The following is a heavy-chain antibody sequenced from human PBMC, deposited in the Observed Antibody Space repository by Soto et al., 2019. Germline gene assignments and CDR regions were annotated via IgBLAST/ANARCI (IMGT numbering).Heavy chain of an antibody. V-gene: IGHV4-30-4*01. D-gene: IGHD3-22*01. CDR2: IYYSGST. CDR3: ARYYYDSSGSLDY. CDR1: GGSISSGDYY. J-gene: IGHJ4*02. Sequence: NPSETLSLTCTVSGGSISSGDYYWSWIRQPPGKGLEWIGYIYYSGSTYYNPSLKSRVTISVDTSKNQFSLKLSSVTAADTAVYYCARYYYDSSGSLDYWGKGTLVTVSS.